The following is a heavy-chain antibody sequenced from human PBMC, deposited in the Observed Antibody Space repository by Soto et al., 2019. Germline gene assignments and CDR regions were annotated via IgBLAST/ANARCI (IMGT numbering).Heavy chain of an antibody. CDR2: ITPVFGTT. CDR3: ARGLYYYDSSGYSDAFDI. Sequence: GASVKVSCKAFGGTLSSYGVSWVRQAPGQGLEWVGRITPVFGTTHYAQKFQGRVTVTADESTSTAHMELSSLRSEDTAVYHCARGLYYYDSSGYSDAFDIWGQGTMVTVSS. CDR1: GGTLSSYG. V-gene: IGHV1-69*13. J-gene: IGHJ3*02. D-gene: IGHD3-22*01.